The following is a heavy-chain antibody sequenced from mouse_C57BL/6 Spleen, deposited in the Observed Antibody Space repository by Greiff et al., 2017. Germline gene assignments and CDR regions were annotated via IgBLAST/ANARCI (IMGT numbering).Heavy chain of an antibody. CDR3: ARGGNWDY. CDR1: GFTFSDYG. CDR2: ISSGSSTI. D-gene: IGHD4-1*01. J-gene: IGHJ2*01. V-gene: IGHV5-17*01. Sequence: EVKLMESGGGLVKPGGSLKLSCAASGFTFSDYGMHWVRQAPEKGLEWVAYISSGSSTIYYEDTVKGRFTISRDNAKNTLFLQMTSLRSEDTAMYYCARGGNWDYWGQGTTLTVSS.